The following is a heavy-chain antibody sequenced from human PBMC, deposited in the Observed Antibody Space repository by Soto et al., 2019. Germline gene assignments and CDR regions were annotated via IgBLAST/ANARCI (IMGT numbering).Heavy chain of an antibody. V-gene: IGHV4-34*01. J-gene: IGHJ4*02. CDR3: TRHESPIIARYFDY. Sequence: SETLSLTCAVYGGSFSGYYWTWIRQPPGTGLEWIGEINHSGSTNYNPSLKSRVTISVDTSKNQFSLKLTSVTAADTAVYYCTRHESPIIARYFDYWGQGNLVTVSS. D-gene: IGHD3-9*01. CDR2: INHSGST. CDR1: GGSFSGYY.